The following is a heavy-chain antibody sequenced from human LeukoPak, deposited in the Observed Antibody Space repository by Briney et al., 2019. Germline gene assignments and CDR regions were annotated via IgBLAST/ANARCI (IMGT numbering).Heavy chain of an antibody. Sequence: PGGSLRLSCAASGFTFSSYSMNWVRQAPGKGLEWVSSISSSSSYVYYADSVKGRFTISRDNAKNSLYLQMNSLRAEDTAVYYCASHYHTNYMDVWGKGTTVTVSS. CDR3: ASHYHTNYMDV. CDR1: GFTFSSYS. V-gene: IGHV3-21*01. J-gene: IGHJ6*03. D-gene: IGHD3-9*01. CDR2: ISSSSSYV.